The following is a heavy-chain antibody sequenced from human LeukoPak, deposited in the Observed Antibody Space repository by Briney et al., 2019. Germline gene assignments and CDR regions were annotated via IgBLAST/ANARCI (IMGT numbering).Heavy chain of an antibody. Sequence: PSETLSLTRTVSGGSISSGGYYWSWIRQHPGKGLEWIGYIYYSGSTYYNPSLKSRVTISVDTSKNQFSLKLSSVTAADTADYYCATPNSGRFYYLDYWGQGILVTVSS. J-gene: IGHJ4*02. D-gene: IGHD1-26*01. CDR2: IYYSGST. CDR1: GGSISSGGYY. V-gene: IGHV4-31*03. CDR3: ATPNSGRFYYLDY.